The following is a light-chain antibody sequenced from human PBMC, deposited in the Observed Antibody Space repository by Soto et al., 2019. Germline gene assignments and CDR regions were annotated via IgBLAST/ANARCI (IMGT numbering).Light chain of an antibody. Sequence: EIVMTQSPFTLSVSPGERATLSCRASQSVSSNLAWYQQKPSQAPRLLIYAASTRATGIPARFSGSGSGTEFTLTISSLQSEDFAVYYCQQYYNWPTFGQGTRLEIK. CDR1: QSVSSN. CDR3: QQYYNWPT. CDR2: AAS. V-gene: IGKV3-15*01. J-gene: IGKJ5*01.